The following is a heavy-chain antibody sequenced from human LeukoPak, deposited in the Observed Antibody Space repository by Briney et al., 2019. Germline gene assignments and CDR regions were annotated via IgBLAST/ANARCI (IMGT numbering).Heavy chain of an antibody. V-gene: IGHV4-4*07. CDR3: ARGRLGIYVSDAFDI. D-gene: IGHD7-27*01. J-gene: IGHJ3*02. Sequence: SETLSPTCTVSGGSISSYYWSWIRQPAGKGLEWIGRIYTSGSTNYNPSLKSRVTMSVDTSKNQFSLKLSSVTAADTAVYYCARGRLGIYVSDAFDIWGQGTMVTVSS. CDR1: GGSISSYY. CDR2: IYTSGST.